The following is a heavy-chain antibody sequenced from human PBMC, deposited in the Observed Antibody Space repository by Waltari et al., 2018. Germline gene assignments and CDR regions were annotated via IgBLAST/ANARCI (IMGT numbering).Heavy chain of an antibody. D-gene: IGHD3-10*01. Sequence: QVQLQQWGAGLLKPSETLSLTCTVYGGSFSGYYWSGIRQPPGRGREWIGEINHDGYTNYNPSLKSRVTRSIETSKDQFYLRLTALTAADTAVYYCAKSALWPTGVIDCWGQGTPVTVSS. CDR3: AKSALWPTGVIDC. J-gene: IGHJ4*02. V-gene: IGHV4-34*02. CDR1: GGSFSGYY. CDR2: INHDGYT.